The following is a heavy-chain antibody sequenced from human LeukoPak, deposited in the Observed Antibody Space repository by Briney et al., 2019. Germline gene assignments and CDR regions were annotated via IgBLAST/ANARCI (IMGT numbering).Heavy chain of an antibody. J-gene: IGHJ6*04. V-gene: IGHV1-69*06. CDR3: ARDGGQIRYFDWLLIPRDYYYYGMDV. Sequence: SVKVSCKASGGTFSSYAISWVRQAPGQGLEWMGGIIPIFGTANYAQKFQGRVTITADRSTSTAYMELSSLRPEDTAVYYCARDGGQIRYFDWLLIPRDYYYYGMDVWGKGTTVTVSS. CDR1: GGTFSSYA. CDR2: IIPIFGTA. D-gene: IGHD3-9*01.